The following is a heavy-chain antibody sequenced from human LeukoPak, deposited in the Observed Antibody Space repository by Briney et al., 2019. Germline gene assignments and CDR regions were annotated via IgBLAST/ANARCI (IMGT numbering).Heavy chain of an antibody. CDR3: ARYDFWSGYSAH. J-gene: IGHJ4*02. V-gene: IGHV4-34*01. CDR1: GVSFSGYY. Sequence: SETLSLTCAVYGVSFSGYYWSWIRQPPGKGLEWIGEINHSGSTNYNPSLKSRVTISVDTSKNQFSLKLSSVTAADTAVYYCARYDFWSGYSAHWGQGTLVTVSS. D-gene: IGHD3-3*01. CDR2: INHSGST.